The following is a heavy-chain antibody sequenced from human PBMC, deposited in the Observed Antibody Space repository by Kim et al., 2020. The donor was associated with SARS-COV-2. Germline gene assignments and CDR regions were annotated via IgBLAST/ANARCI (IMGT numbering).Heavy chain of an antibody. Sequence: SETLSLTCTVYGGSISSYYWSWIRQPPGKGLEWIGDIYYSGSTNYNPSLKSRVTISVDTSKNQFSLKLSSVTAADTAVYYCARDQVAARRNSYYYGMD. CDR2: IYYSGST. D-gene: IGHD2-15*01. CDR3: ARDQVAARRNSYYYGMD. J-gene: IGHJ6*01. CDR1: GGSISSYY. V-gene: IGHV4-59*13.